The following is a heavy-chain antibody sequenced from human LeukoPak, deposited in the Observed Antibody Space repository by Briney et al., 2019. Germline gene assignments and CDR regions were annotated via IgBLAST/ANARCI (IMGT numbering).Heavy chain of an antibody. D-gene: IGHD2-15*01. Sequence: SETLSLTCAVSADSISSNYWWTWVRQSPGKGLQWVGAISNSGTTKYNPALSSRVIISLDKSKNQFSLNLRSVTVADRAVYYCTTVRGGCSSSSCYFENWGQGALVTVSP. CDR1: ADSISSNYW. J-gene: IGHJ4*02. CDR2: ISNSGTT. V-gene: IGHV4-4*02. CDR3: TTVRGGCSSSSCYFEN.